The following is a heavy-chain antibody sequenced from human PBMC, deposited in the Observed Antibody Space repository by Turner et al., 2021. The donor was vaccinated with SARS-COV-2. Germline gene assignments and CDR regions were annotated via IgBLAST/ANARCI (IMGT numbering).Heavy chain of an antibody. V-gene: IGHV1-69*01. CDR1: GGPFNSFA. CDR2: IIPIFGTA. CDR3: ARVGGLRPNDYYYYGMDV. Sequence: QVQLVQSGAEVKKPGSSVKVSCKASGGPFNSFAISWVRQAPGQGLEWMGGIIPIFGTANYAQKFQGRVTITADESTSTAYMELSSLRSEDTAVYYCARVGGLRPNDYYYYGMDVWGQGTTVTVSS. J-gene: IGHJ6*02. D-gene: IGHD3-10*01.